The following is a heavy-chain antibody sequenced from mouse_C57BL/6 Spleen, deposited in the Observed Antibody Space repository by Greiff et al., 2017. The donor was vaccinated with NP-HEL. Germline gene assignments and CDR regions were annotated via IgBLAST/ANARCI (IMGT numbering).Heavy chain of an antibody. V-gene: IGHV1-80*01. CDR3: ARGGPSTMITVFAY. CDR2: IYPGDGDT. J-gene: IGHJ3*01. CDR1: GYAFSSYW. Sequence: QVQLQQSGAELVKPGASVKISCKASGYAFSSYWMNWVKQRPGKGLEWIGQIYPGDGDTNYNGKFKGKATLTADKSSSTAYMQLSSLTSEDSAVYFCARGGPSTMITVFAYWGQGTLVTVSA. D-gene: IGHD2-4*01.